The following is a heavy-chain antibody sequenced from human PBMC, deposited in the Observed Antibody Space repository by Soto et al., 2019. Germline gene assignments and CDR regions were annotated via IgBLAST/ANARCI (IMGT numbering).Heavy chain of an antibody. CDR3: ASAVARSFGTWFDP. CDR2: ISHTGST. D-gene: IGHD6-6*01. Sequence: TLSLTCAVSGGSITSGNSYSWSWIRQPPGKDLEWIGAISHTGSTSYNPSLKRRITMSVDKSKNQFSLKLSSVTAADMGVYYCASAVARSFGTWFDPWGQGKLVTVSS. V-gene: IGHV4-30-2*01. J-gene: IGHJ5*02. CDR1: GGSITSGNSYS.